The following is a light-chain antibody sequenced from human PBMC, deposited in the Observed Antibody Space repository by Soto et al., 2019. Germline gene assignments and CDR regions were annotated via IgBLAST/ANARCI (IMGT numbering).Light chain of an antibody. CDR2: GAS. CDR1: QSVSSTF. V-gene: IGKV3-20*01. J-gene: IGKJ1*01. Sequence: EIVLTQSPGTLSLSPGERATLSCRASQSVSSTFLALYQHKPCQAPRLLMSGASSRATGIPDRFSGSGSGTDFTLTISRREPEDFAVYYCQQFGSSWWTFGQGTNVEIK. CDR3: QQFGSSWWT.